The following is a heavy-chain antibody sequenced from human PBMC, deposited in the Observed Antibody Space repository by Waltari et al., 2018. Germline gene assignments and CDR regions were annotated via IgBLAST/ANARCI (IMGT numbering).Heavy chain of an antibody. V-gene: IGHV4-38-2*01. J-gene: IGHJ5*02. CDR1: GYSLSSGYY. CDR2: IYHIWST. CDR3: ARRDDYGDPGFDP. D-gene: IGHD4-17*01. Sequence: QVQLQESGPGLVKPSEPLSLTCAVPGYSLSSGYYRCWLRQPPGKGLEWIGSIYHIWSTYYNPSLKSRVTISVDTSKNQFSLKLSSVTAADTAVYYCARRDDYGDPGFDPWGQGTLVTVSS.